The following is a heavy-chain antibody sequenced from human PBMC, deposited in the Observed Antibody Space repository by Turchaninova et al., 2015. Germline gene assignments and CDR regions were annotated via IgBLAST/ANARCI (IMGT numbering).Heavy chain of an antibody. CDR2: INWDDNI. CDR3: ARSVRAAPVLGAFDV. CDR1: GFSLTTIGVG. V-gene: IGHV2-5*02. D-gene: IGHD6-25*01. J-gene: IGHJ3*01. Sequence: QITLKESGPTLVKPTQTLTLTCSFSGFSLTTIGVGVGWIRQPPGGALECLSLINWDDNISYCPTLNSRLTIFQYTSKNQVVLTMTNMDPLDTATYFCARSVRAAPVLGAFDVWGQGTLVTVSS.